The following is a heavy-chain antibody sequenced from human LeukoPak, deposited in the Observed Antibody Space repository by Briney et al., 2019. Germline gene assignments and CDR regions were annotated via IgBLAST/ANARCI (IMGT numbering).Heavy chain of an antibody. V-gene: IGHV1-2*02. Sequence: ASVKVSFKASGYTFSAYYMHWVRLPQAPGIEWMGWINTNSGGTNYAQKFQGRVTMTRDTSINTAYMELSRLRSDDTAVYYCARDDVLTGPHSGGGTSEEFDLWGQGTLVTVSS. CDR1: GYTFSAYY. CDR2: INTNSGGT. D-gene: IGHD3-9*01. CDR3: ARDDVLTGPHSGGGTSEEFDL. J-gene: IGHJ5*02.